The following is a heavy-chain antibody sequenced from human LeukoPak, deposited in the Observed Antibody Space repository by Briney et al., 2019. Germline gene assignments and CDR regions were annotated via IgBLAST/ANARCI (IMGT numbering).Heavy chain of an antibody. CDR2: ISVYNGQT. Sequence: ASVKVSRKASGYTFNSYGINWVRQAPGQGLEWMGWISVYNGQTNYAHKFQGRVTMTTDTSTRTVYMELRSLRSDDTAVYYCARDSGWELQHFYFDHWGQGTLVTVSA. J-gene: IGHJ4*02. V-gene: IGHV1-18*01. CDR3: ARDSGWELQHFYFDH. D-gene: IGHD1-26*01. CDR1: GYTFNSYG.